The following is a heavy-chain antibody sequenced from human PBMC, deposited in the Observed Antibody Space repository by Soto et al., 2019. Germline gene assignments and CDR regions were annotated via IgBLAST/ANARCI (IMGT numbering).Heavy chain of an antibody. CDR2: IDHDGPT. CDR1: GFTFSNYW. Sequence: EVQLVESGGGLVQPGGSLRLSCAGSGFTFSNYWMHCVRQAPGKGLEWVSRIDHDGPTDYADSVRGRFTISRDNAENTLYLQMNSLRPEDTAVYYCVRDSHDDYWGQGTLVTVFS. J-gene: IGHJ4*02. V-gene: IGHV3-74*01. CDR3: VRDSHDDY.